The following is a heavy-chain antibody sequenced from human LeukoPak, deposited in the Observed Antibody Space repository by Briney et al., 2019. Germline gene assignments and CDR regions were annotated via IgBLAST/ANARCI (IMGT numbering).Heavy chain of an antibody. Sequence: SETLSLTCAVYGGSFSDYYWYWIRQPPGKGLEWIGEINHRGGPNYSPSLKSRLTISVDTSKNQFSLELTSVTAADTAVYYCARGTRDILNFDWLPAGTPLQNWGQGTLVTVSS. D-gene: IGHD3-9*01. J-gene: IGHJ1*01. CDR1: GGSFSDYY. CDR3: ARGTRDILNFDWLPAGTPLQN. V-gene: IGHV4-34*01. CDR2: INHRGGP.